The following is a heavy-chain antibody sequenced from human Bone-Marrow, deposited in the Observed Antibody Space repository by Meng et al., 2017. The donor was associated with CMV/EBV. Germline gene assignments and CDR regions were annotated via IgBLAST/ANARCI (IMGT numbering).Heavy chain of an antibody. J-gene: IGHJ5*02. CDR3: ATGESSSYYYDP. V-gene: IGHV4-39*07. Sequence: SETLSLTCTVSGGSINSNNYYWGWIRQPPGKGLEWIGSIYYSGDTYYNPSLKSRVTISKDTSKSQFSLKLRSVTAADTAVYYCATGESSSYYYDPWGQGTLVTVSS. CDR2: IYYSGDT. CDR1: GGSINSNNYY. D-gene: IGHD6-6*01.